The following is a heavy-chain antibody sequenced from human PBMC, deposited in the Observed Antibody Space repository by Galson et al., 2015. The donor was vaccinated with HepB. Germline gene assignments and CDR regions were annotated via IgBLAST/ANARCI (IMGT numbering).Heavy chain of an antibody. J-gene: IGHJ3*02. V-gene: IGHV1-46*03. CDR2: INPSGGST. Sequence: SVKVSCKASGYTFTSYYMHWVRQAPGQGLEWMGIINPSGGSTSYAQKFQGRVTMTRDTSTSTVYMELSSLRSEDTAVYYCAREGDFMTTVTTAQVTALNDAFDIWGQGTMVTVSS. D-gene: IGHD4-17*01. CDR3: AREGDFMTTVTTAQVTALNDAFDI. CDR1: GYTFTSYY.